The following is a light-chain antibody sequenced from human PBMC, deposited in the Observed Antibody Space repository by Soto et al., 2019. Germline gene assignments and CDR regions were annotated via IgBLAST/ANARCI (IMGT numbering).Light chain of an antibody. CDR2: GIS. V-gene: IGLV2-14*03. J-gene: IGLJ3*02. CDR3: SSYTGTLTCV. Sequence: QSALTQPASVSGSPGQSITISCTGTNKDIGLHDFVSWHQQHPGKAPKFIIYGISNRPSGVSDRFSGSKSGNTASLTISGLQVDDEAHYYCSSYTGTLTCVFGGGTKLTVL. CDR1: NKDIGLHDF.